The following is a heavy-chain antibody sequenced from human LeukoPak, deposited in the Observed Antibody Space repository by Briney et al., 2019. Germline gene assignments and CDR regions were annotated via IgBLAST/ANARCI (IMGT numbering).Heavy chain of an antibody. J-gene: IGHJ5*02. Sequence: GGSLRLSCAASGFTFSSYWMSWVRQAPGKGLEWVANIKQDGSEKYYVDSVKGRFTISRDNAKNSLYLQTNSLRAEDTAVYYCARVKFWSGYYYNWFDPWGQGTLVTVSS. CDR1: GFTFSSYW. D-gene: IGHD3-3*01. CDR2: IKQDGSEK. CDR3: ARVKFWSGYYYNWFDP. V-gene: IGHV3-7*01.